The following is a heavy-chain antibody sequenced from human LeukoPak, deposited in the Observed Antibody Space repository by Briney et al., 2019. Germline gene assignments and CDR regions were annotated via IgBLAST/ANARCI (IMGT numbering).Heavy chain of an antibody. CDR1: GFTFSNYG. Sequence: PGGSLRLSCAASGFTFSNYGMNWVRQAPGKGLEWVSYISSSSSTIYYADSVKGRFTISGDNAKNSLYLQMNSLRDEDTAVYFCARRFASWGQGTLVTVSS. CDR2: ISSSSSTI. J-gene: IGHJ4*02. CDR3: ARRFAS. V-gene: IGHV3-48*02.